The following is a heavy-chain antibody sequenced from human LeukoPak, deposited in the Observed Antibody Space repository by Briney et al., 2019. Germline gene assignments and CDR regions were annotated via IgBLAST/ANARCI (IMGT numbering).Heavy chain of an antibody. CDR2: INHSGST. CDR3: ARGPAHSCKRRTTVTPCRYYFDY. V-gene: IGHV4-34*01. CDR1: GGSFSGYY. D-gene: IGHD4-4*01. J-gene: IGHJ4*02. Sequence: PSETLSLTCAVYGGSFSGYYWSWIRQPPGKGLEWIGEINHSGSTNYNPSLKSRVTISVDTSKNQFSLKLSSVTAADTAVYYCARGPAHSCKRRTTVTPCRYYFDYWGQGTLVTVSS.